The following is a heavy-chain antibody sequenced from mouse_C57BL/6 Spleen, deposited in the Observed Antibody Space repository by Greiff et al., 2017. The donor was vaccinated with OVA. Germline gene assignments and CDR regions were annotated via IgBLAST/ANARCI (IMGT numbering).Heavy chain of an antibody. J-gene: IGHJ3*01. D-gene: IGHD2-1*01. CDR3: ARGGIYYALAWFAY. CDR2: IHPNSGST. V-gene: IGHV1-64*01. CDR1: GYTFTSYW. Sequence: QVQLQQPGAELVKPGASVKLSCKASGYTFTSYWMHWVKQRPGQGLEWIGMIHPNSGSTNYNEKFKSKATLTVDKSSSTAYMQLSSLTSEDSAVYYCARGGIYYALAWFAYWGQGTLVTVSA.